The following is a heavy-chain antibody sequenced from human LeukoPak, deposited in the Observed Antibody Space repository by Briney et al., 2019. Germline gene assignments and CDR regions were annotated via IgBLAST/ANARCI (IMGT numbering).Heavy chain of an antibody. D-gene: IGHD3-22*01. CDR2: ISGSGKII. CDR3: AKVEDSSGYSEFDY. Sequence: GGSLRLSCAASGFTFTNYEMNWVRQAPGKGLEWVSYISGSGKIIYYADSVRGRFTISRDNAKNSLYLQMNSLRAEDTAVYYCAKVEDSSGYSEFDYWGQGTLVTVSS. CDR1: GFTFTNYE. J-gene: IGHJ4*02. V-gene: IGHV3-48*03.